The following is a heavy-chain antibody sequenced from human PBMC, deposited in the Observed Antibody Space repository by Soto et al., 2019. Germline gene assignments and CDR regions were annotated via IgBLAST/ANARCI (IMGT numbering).Heavy chain of an antibody. D-gene: IGHD3-16*01. CDR3: AKWHTYNYDSLAFSGFDC. CDR1: GFTFSSYA. CDR2: ISGGDGSP. J-gene: IGHJ4*02. V-gene: IGHV3-23*01. Sequence: GGSLSLSCVASGFTFSSYAMTWVLQAPGKGLEWVSAISGGDGSPSYADSVKGRFTISRDNSKNTLYLHMNSLRADDTAAYYCAKWHTYNYDSLAFSGFDCWGQGTQVTVSS.